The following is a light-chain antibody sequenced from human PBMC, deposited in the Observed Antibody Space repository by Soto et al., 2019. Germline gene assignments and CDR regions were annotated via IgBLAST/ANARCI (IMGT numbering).Light chain of an antibody. CDR3: SAYAGSTFV. Sequence: QSVLTQPPSPSGSPGQSVTISCTGTSSDVGGYNYVSWYQQHPGKAPQVMIYEVTKRPSGVPDRFSGSKSGNTASLTVSGLQAEDESDYYCSAYAGSTFVFGTGTKVTVL. CDR1: SSDVGGYNY. CDR2: EVT. V-gene: IGLV2-8*01. J-gene: IGLJ1*01.